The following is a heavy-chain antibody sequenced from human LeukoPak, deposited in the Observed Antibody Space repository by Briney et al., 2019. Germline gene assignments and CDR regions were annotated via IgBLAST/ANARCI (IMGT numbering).Heavy chain of an antibody. V-gene: IGHV3-23*01. J-gene: IGHJ4*02. Sequence: GGSLRLSCAASGFTFSSYAMSRVRQAPGKGQEWVSAISGSGGSTYYADSVKGRFTISRDNSKNTLYLQMNSLRAEDTAVYYCAKDRWAGGYSYGYLDYWGQGTLVTVSS. D-gene: IGHD5-18*01. CDR3: AKDRWAGGYSYGYLDY. CDR1: GFTFSSYA. CDR2: ISGSGGST.